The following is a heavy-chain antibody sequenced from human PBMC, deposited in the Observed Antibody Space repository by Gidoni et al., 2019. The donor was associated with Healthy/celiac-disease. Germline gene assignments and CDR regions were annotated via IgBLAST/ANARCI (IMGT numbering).Heavy chain of an antibody. V-gene: IGHV1-69*08. D-gene: IGHD4-17*01. CDR3: ARDYGDYYYFDY. Sequence: QVQLVQSGAEVKKPGSSVKVSCKASGGTFSSYTISWVRQAPGQGLEWMGRIIPILGIANYAQKFQGRVTITADKSTSTAYMELSSLRSEDTAVYYCARDYGDYYYFDYWGQGTLVTVSS. CDR2: IIPILGIA. CDR1: GGTFSSYT. J-gene: IGHJ4*02.